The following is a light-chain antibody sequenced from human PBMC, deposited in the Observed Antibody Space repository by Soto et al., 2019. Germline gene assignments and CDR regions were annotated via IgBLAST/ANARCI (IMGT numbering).Light chain of an antibody. Sequence: EIVLTQSPATLSLSPGERATLSCTASQSVGTSLAWYQQKPGQAPRLLIYDASDRATGTPAKFSGSGSGTDFTPTITNLEPEDFAVYYCQHGSSWPPMYSFGQGTKLEIK. J-gene: IGKJ2*03. CDR3: QHGSSWPPMYS. CDR1: QSVGTS. CDR2: DAS. V-gene: IGKV3-11*01.